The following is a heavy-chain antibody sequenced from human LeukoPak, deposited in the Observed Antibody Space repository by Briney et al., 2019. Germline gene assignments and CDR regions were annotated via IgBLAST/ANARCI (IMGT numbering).Heavy chain of an antibody. J-gene: IGHJ3*02. Sequence: PGRSLRLSCAASGFTFSSYGMHGVRQAPGKGLEGVAVIWYDGSNKYYADSVKGRFTISRDNSKNTLYLQMNSLRAEDTAVYYCAREDDTAAFDIWGQGTMVTVSS. CDR2: IWYDGSNK. D-gene: IGHD3-9*01. CDR3: AREDDTAAFDI. CDR1: GFTFSSYG. V-gene: IGHV3-33*01.